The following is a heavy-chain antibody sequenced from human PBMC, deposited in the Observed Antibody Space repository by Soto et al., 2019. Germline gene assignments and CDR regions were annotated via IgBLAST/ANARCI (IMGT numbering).Heavy chain of an antibody. J-gene: IGHJ4*02. CDR3: ARGLIGSGTANEC. CDR2: IISDGSHT. Sequence: EVQLVESGGGLVQPGGSLRLSCSASGFTFSSHWMVWVRQGPGKGLEWVSRIISDGSHTSYADRVKGRFTISRDNAKNTVYLQMNSLRAEDTALYYCARGLIGSGTANECWGQGTLVTVSS. V-gene: IGHV3-74*01. CDR1: GFTFSSHW. D-gene: IGHD3-9*01.